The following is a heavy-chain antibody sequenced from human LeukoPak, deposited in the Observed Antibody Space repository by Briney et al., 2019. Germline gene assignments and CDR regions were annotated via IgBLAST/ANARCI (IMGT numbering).Heavy chain of an antibody. CDR3: AKSGSGCYHYYCYHMDA. CDR1: GFSFSNFS. J-gene: IGHJ6*03. V-gene: IGHV3-23*01. CDR2: ISGSGGNT. Sequence: AGGSLRLSCAASGFSFSNFSMNWVRLAPRKGLEWVCYISGSGGNTYYADSVNGRVTISRDNSMDTLYLHINGLRVEDTATYFCAKSGSGCYHYYCYHMDAWGKGTTVTVSS. D-gene: IGHD1-26*01.